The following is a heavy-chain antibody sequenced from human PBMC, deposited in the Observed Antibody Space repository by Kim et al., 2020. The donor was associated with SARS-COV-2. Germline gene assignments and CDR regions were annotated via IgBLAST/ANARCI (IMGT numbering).Heavy chain of an antibody. CDR3: ARGRRLQLWLRSELENWFDP. J-gene: IGHJ5*02. D-gene: IGHD5-18*01. Sequence: SETLSLTCAVYGGSFSGYYWSWIRQPPGKGLEWIGEINHSGSTNYNPSLKSRVTISVDTSKNQFSLKLSSVTAADTAVYYCARGRRLQLWLRSELENWFDPWGQGTLVTVSS. CDR1: GGSFSGYY. V-gene: IGHV4-34*01. CDR2: INHSGST.